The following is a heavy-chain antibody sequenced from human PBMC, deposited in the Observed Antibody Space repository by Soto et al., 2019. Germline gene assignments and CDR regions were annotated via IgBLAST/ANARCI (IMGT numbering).Heavy chain of an antibody. CDR2: IYYSGST. V-gene: IGHV4-59*01. J-gene: IGHJ6*04. CDR1: GGSISSYY. D-gene: IGHD6-19*01. CDR3: ARGATGYSSGWYSPQNYNGMDV. Sequence: TLSLTCTVSGGSISSYYWSWIRQPPGKGLEWIGYIYYSGSTNYNPSLKSRVTISVDTSKNQFSLKLSSVTAADTAVYYCARGATGYSSGWYSPQNYNGMDVWDEGTTVTVSP.